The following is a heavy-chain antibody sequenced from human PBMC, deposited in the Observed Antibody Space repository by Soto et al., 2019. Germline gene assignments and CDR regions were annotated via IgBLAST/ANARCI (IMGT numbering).Heavy chain of an antibody. J-gene: IGHJ6*02. Sequence: VGALRLSCASSGFTVSSNYMSCVRHSPGKGLEWVSVIYSSGSTNYKDSVKGRFTISRDNSKNTLYLQMNSMTAADTAVYYCERVGKEHAMDVWGQVTTVTVSS. D-gene: IGHD1-1*01. V-gene: IGHV3-53*01. CDR1: GFTVSSNY. CDR2: IYSSGST. CDR3: ERVGKEHAMDV.